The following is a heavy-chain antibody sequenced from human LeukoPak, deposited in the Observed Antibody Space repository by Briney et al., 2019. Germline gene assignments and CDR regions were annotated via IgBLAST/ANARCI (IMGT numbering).Heavy chain of an antibody. CDR1: GYIFTHYW. J-gene: IGHJ4*02. CDR2: IYPADSDT. D-gene: IGHD3-10*01. V-gene: IGHV5-51*01. CDR3: ARQSRDGSKTRGYYLDY. Sequence: GESLKISCQVSGYIFTHYWIGWVRQMPGNGLESMGIIYPADSDTTYSPSFQGQVTISVDKSISTVYLQWSSLKASDTAMYYCARQSRDGSKTRGYYLDYWGQGTLVTVSS.